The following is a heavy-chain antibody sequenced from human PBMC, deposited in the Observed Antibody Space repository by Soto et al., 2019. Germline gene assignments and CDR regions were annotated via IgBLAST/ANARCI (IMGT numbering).Heavy chain of an antibody. CDR1: GGTFSNYA. CDR3: ARDVGVNPMVYFDF. Sequence: QVQLVQSGTEMKKPGSSVKVSCKASGGTFSNYAINWVRQAPGQGLEWMGGIIPILGTPNYAQKFQGRVTITADESTSTAYMELSSLKSDDTAVYYCARDVGVNPMVYFDFWGQGTLVTVSS. V-gene: IGHV1-69*01. CDR2: IIPILGTP. D-gene: IGHD2-8*01. J-gene: IGHJ4*02.